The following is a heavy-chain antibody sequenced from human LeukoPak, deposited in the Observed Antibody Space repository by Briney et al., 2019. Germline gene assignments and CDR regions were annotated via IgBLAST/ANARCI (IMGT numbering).Heavy chain of an antibody. J-gene: IGHJ5*02. V-gene: IGHV2-5*01. CDR2: ISSNGDI. Sequence: SGPTLVKPTQTLTLTCTFSGFSLRSRGVGVGWIRQPPGKALEWVAFISSNGDIRYRPSLESRLTITKDTSKNQVILTMTNMDPVDTARYYCAHRLDGYGSAERYWFDPWGQGTLVTVSS. D-gene: IGHD2-2*03. CDR1: GFSLRSRGVG. CDR3: AHRLDGYGSAERYWFDP.